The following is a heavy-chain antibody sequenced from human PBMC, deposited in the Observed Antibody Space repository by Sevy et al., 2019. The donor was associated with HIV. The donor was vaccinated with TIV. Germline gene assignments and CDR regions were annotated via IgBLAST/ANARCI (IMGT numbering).Heavy chain of an antibody. Sequence: ASVKVSCKASGGTXSSSAISWVRQAPGQGLEWMGGIFPIFATANYAQKFQGRLTITADESTCTAYMELSSLRSDDTAVYYCTSGLAVSVDXWGQGTLVTVSS. J-gene: IGHJ4*02. CDR1: GGTXSSSA. V-gene: IGHV1-69*13. CDR3: TSGLAVSVDX. CDR2: IFPIFATA. D-gene: IGHD6-19*01.